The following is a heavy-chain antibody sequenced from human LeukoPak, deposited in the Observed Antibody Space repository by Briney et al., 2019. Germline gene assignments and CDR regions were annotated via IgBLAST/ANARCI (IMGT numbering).Heavy chain of an antibody. CDR2: ISSSSSYI. J-gene: IGHJ5*02. CDR1: GFTFSSYS. D-gene: IGHD3-22*01. CDR3: ARDSLLRYYDSSGLSNWFDP. Sequence: GGSLRLSCAASGFTFSSYSMNWVRQAPGKGLEWVSSISSSSSYIYYADSVKGRFTISRDNAKNSLYLQMNSLRAEDTAVYYCARDSLLRYYDSSGLSNWFDPWGQGTLVTDSS. V-gene: IGHV3-21*01.